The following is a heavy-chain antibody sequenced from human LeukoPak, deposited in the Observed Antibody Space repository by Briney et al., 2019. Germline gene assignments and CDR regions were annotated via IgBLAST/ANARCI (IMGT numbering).Heavy chain of an antibody. Sequence: GGSLRLSCAASGFTFSSYSMNWVRQAPGKGLEWVSYIGSSSSTIYYADSVKGRFTISRDNAKNSLYLQMNSLRDEDTAVYYCARDDSSGGREYYYGMDVWGQGTTVTVSS. CDR2: IGSSSSTI. CDR3: ARDDSSGGREYYYGMDV. CDR1: GFTFSSYS. D-gene: IGHD2-15*01. J-gene: IGHJ6*02. V-gene: IGHV3-48*02.